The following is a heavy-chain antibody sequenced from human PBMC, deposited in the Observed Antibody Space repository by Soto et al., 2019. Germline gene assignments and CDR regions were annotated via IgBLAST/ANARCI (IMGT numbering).Heavy chain of an antibody. V-gene: IGHV3-30*18. CDR1: GFTFSSYG. D-gene: IGHD3-10*01. CDR3: AKVGEGDYFDY. Sequence: QVQLVESGGGVVQPGRSLRLSCAASGFTFSSYGMHWVRQAPGKGLEWVAVISYDGSNKYYADSVKGRFTISRDNSKNTLYLKMNSLRAEDTAVYYCAKVGEGDYFDYWGQGTLVTVSS. J-gene: IGHJ4*02. CDR2: ISYDGSNK.